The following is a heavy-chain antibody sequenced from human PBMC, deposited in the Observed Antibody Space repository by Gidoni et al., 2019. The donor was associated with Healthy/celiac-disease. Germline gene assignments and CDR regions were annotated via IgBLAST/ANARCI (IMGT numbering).Heavy chain of an antibody. CDR1: GYSISSGYY. J-gene: IGHJ5*02. Sequence: QVQLQESGPGLVKPSETLSLTCAVSGYSISSGYYWGWIRQPPGKGLEWIGSIYHSGSTYYNPSLKSRVTISVDTSKNQFSLKLRSVTAADTAVYYCARVDTATTFDPWGQGTLVTVSS. V-gene: IGHV4-38-2*01. CDR2: IYHSGST. D-gene: IGHD5-18*01. CDR3: ARVDTATTFDP.